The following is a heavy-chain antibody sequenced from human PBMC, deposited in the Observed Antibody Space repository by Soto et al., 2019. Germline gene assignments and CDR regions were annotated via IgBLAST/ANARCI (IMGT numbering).Heavy chain of an antibody. D-gene: IGHD3-3*01. Sequence: QVQLVQSGAEVKKPGASVKVSCKASGYTFTSYDINWVRQATGQGLEWMGWMNPNSGNTGYAQKFQGRVTMTRNTSISTAYMELSSMRSEDTAVYYCARAGAYYDFWSGYYTDNWFDPWGQGTLVTVSS. J-gene: IGHJ5*02. CDR2: MNPNSGNT. CDR3: ARAGAYYDFWSGYYTDNWFDP. CDR1: GYTFTSYD. V-gene: IGHV1-8*01.